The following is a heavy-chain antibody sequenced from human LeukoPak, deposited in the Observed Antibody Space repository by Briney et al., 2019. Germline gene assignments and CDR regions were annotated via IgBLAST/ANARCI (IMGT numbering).Heavy chain of an antibody. CDR2: IYSGGST. V-gene: IGHV3-53*05. Sequence: GGSLRLSCAASGFTVSINYMSWVRQAPGKGLEWVSVIYSGGSTYYADSVKGRFTISRDNSKNTLYLQMNSLRAEDTAVYYCARGRGYSYGFIVYWGQGTLVTVSS. CDR3: ARGRGYSYGFIVY. D-gene: IGHD5-18*01. J-gene: IGHJ4*02. CDR1: GFTVSINY.